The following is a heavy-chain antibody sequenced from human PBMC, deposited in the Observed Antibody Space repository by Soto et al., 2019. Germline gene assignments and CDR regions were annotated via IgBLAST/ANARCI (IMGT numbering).Heavy chain of an antibody. CDR2: VNGGNGNT. Sequence: GVSEDVCYKERGDRHAGNAMHWSRHAPGQRLEWMAWVNGGNGNTKYSQKFQGRVTITRDKSASTAYMELSSLRYEETAMYYGAREYSSSTTVLDYWGQGTLVTVSS. D-gene: IGHD6-13*01. CDR1: GDRHAGNA. J-gene: IGHJ4*02. CDR3: AREYSSSTTVLDY. V-gene: IGHV1-3*01.